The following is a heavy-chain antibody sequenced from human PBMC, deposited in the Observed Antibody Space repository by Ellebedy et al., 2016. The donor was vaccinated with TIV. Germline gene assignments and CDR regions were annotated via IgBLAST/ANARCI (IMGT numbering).Heavy chain of an antibody. V-gene: IGHV1-2*02. Sequence: AASVKVSCKASGYTFTGYYIHWVRQAPGQGLEWMALINPNNGDTAFAQSLQGRVTMTTDTSISTAYMELSSLTSDDTAVYYCVRDLTNPLKGDYWGQGTLVTVSS. D-gene: IGHD1-14*01. J-gene: IGHJ4*02. CDR3: VRDLTNPLKGDY. CDR2: INPNNGDT. CDR1: GYTFTGYY.